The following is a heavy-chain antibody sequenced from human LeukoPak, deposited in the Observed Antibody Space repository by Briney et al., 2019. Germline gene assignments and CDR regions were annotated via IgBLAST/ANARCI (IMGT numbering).Heavy chain of an antibody. CDR1: GGTFSGYY. CDR3: ASRGCRWGSCNRPFDY. Sequence: PETLPLTCAVCGGTFSGYYWNWLRQPPAKGLEWIGSTYHSGSTYYNLSLKSRVTISVHQSKNQFPLELSTVPAADTAVYSCASRGCRWGSCNRPFDYWGQGTQGTVSA. J-gene: IGHJ4*02. CDR2: TYHSGST. V-gene: IGHV4-34*01. D-gene: IGHD2-15*01.